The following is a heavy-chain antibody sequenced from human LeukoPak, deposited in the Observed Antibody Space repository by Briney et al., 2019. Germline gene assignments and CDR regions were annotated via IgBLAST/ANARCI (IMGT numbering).Heavy chain of an antibody. V-gene: IGHV4-39*07. Sequence: SETLSLACTVSGGSISNSSYYWGWIRQPPGKGLEWIGEINHSGSTNYNPSLKSRVTISVDTSKNQFSLKLSSVTAADTAVYYCASLDLAYDSSDYWGQGTLVTVSA. CDR1: GGSISNSSYY. CDR2: INHSGST. J-gene: IGHJ4*02. D-gene: IGHD3-22*01. CDR3: ASLDLAYDSSDY.